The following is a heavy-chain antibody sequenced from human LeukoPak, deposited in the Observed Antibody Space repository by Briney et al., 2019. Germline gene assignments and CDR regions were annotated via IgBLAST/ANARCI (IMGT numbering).Heavy chain of an antibody. CDR1: GFIFSSYA. Sequence: PGGSLRLSCAASGFIFSSYAMRWVRQAPGKGLVWVSGISGSGGSTFYTDSVKGRFTISRDNSNNTLNLQMNSLRAEDTAVYYCAKDRAVVGDYWYFDLWGRGTLVTVSS. D-gene: IGHD6-19*01. CDR2: ISGSGGST. V-gene: IGHV3-23*01. CDR3: AKDRAVVGDYWYFDL. J-gene: IGHJ2*01.